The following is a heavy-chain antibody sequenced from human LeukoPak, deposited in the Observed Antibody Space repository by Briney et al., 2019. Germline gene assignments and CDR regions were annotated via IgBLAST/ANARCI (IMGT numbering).Heavy chain of an antibody. CDR2: INPDASST. CDR1: GFSFSNFW. J-gene: IGHJ4*02. CDR3: ARGTMGYISAGDY. Sequence: GGSLRLSCGASGFSFSNFWMHWVRQAPGKGLVWVSRINPDASSTNYADSLKGRFTVSRDNAKNTLYLQMNSLRAEDTAVYYCARGTMGYISAGDYWGKGILVTVSS. D-gene: IGHD5-24*01. V-gene: IGHV3-74*01.